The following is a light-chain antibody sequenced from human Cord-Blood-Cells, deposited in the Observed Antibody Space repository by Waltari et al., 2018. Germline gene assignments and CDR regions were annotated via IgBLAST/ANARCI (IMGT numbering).Light chain of an antibody. Sequence: EIVMQQSPATLDVSPGDRATLSCRASQSVSSNLAWYQQKPGQAPRLLSYGASTRATGIPARFSGSGSGTECTLTISSLQSEDFAVYYCQQYNNWPPDTFGPGTKVDIK. CDR3: QQYNNWPPDT. CDR1: QSVSSN. V-gene: IGKV3-15*01. CDR2: GAS. J-gene: IGKJ3*01.